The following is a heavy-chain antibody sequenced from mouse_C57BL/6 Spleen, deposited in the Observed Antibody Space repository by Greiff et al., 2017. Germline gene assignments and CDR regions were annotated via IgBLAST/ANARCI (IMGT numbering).Heavy chain of an antibody. Sequence: QVQLQQPGAELVKPGASVKMSCKASGYTFTSYWITWVKQRPGQGLEWIGDIYPGSGSTNYNEKFKSKATLTVDKSSSTAYMQLSSLTSEDSAVYYCARSDYYSNSWYFEVWGTGTTVTVSS. D-gene: IGHD2-5*01. CDR1: GYTFTSYW. J-gene: IGHJ1*03. CDR3: ARSDYYSNSWYFEV. CDR2: IYPGSGST. V-gene: IGHV1-55*01.